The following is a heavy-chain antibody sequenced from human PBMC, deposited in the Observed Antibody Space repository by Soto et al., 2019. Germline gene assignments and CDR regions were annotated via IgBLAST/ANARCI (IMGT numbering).Heavy chain of an antibody. Sequence: GASVKVCCKASGYTFTSYGISWVRQAPGQGLEWMGWISAYNGNTNYAQKLQGRVTMTTDTSTSTAYMELRSLRSDDTAVYYCARAQVLWFGELRRGWFDPWGQGTLVTVPQ. D-gene: IGHD3-10*01. CDR3: ARAQVLWFGELRRGWFDP. CDR2: ISAYNGNT. CDR1: GYTFTSYG. J-gene: IGHJ5*02. V-gene: IGHV1-18*01.